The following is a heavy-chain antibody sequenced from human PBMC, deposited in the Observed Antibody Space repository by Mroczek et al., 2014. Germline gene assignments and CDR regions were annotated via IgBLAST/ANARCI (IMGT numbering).Heavy chain of an antibody. CDR2: ISSSSSYI. J-gene: IGHJ4*02. Sequence: VQLVESGGGLVKPGGSLRLSCAASGFTFSSYSMNWVRQAPGKGLEWVSSISSSSSYIYYADSVKGRFTISRDNAKNSLYLQMNSLRAEDTAVYYCARGPYSSGFGIIDYWGQGTLVTVSS. CDR1: GFTFSSYS. CDR3: ARGPYSSGFGIIDY. D-gene: IGHD6-19*01. V-gene: IGHV3-21*01.